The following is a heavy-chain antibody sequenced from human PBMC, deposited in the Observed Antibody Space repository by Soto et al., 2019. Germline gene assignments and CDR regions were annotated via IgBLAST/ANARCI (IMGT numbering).Heavy chain of an antibody. V-gene: IGHV1-18*01. D-gene: IGHD4-17*01. CDR3: AGGYGDHEEGLWAFDI. Sequence: QVQLVQSGAEVKKPGASVKVSCKASGYTFTSYGISWVRQAPGQGLEWMGWISAYNGNTNYAQKLQGRVTMTTDTTTSNAHMELRSLGSDDTAVYYCAGGYGDHEEGLWAFDILGQGKMVTVS. CDR1: GYTFTSYG. J-gene: IGHJ3*02. CDR2: ISAYNGNT.